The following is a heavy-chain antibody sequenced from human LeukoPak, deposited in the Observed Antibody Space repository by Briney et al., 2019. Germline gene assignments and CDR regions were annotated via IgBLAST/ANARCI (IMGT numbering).Heavy chain of an antibody. CDR3: ASPPSDYYDSSGYPPSFDI. J-gene: IGHJ3*02. V-gene: IGHV4-30-4*01. CDR2: IYYSATT. D-gene: IGHD3-22*01. CDR1: GGSVSSGGYY. Sequence: SQTLSLTCTVSGGSVSSGGYYWSWIRQPPGKGLEWIGYIYYSATTYYNPSLKGRVTISVDTSKNQFSLKLSSVTAADTAVYYCASPPSDYYDSSGYPPSFDIWGQGTMVTVSS.